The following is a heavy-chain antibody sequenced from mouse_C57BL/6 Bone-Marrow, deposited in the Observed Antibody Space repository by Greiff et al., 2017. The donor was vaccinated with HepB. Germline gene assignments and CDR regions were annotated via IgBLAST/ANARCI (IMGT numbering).Heavy chain of an antibody. V-gene: IGHV5-6*01. D-gene: IGHD2-5*01. J-gene: IGHJ1*03. CDR3: ARRAYYSNYVDFDV. CDR1: GFTFSSYG. CDR2: ISSGGSYT. Sequence: EVQLKESGGDLVKPGGSLKLSCAASGFTFSSYGMSWVRQTPDKRLEWVATISSGGSYTYYPDSVKGRFTISRDNAKNTLYLQMSSLKSEDTAMYYCARRAYYSNYVDFDVWGTGTTVTVSS.